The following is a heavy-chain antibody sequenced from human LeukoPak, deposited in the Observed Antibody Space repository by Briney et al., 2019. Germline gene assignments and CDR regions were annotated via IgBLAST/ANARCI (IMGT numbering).Heavy chain of an antibody. Sequence: SQTLSLTCTVSGGSISSGGYYWSWIRQHPGEGLEWIGYIYYSGSTYYNPSLKSRVTISVDTSKNQFSLKLSSVTAADTAVYYCAREKRGSDYFDYWGQGTLVTVSS. D-gene: IGHD3-10*01. J-gene: IGHJ4*02. CDR2: IYYSGST. CDR1: GGSISSGGYY. CDR3: AREKRGSDYFDY. V-gene: IGHV4-31*03.